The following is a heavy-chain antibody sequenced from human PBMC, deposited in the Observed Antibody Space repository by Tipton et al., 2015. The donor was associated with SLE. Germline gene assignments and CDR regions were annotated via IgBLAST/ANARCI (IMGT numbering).Heavy chain of an antibody. CDR3: ARIKSGYPAHNYYYGLDV. CDR1: GGSISSSSYY. CDR2: IYYSGST. V-gene: IGHV4-39*01. D-gene: IGHD5-12*01. Sequence: TLSLTCTVSGGSISSSSYYWGWIRQPPGKGLEWIGSIYYSGSTYYNPSLKSRVTISVDTSKNQFSLKLSSVTAADAAVYYCARIKSGYPAHNYYYGLDVWGHGITVTVSS. J-gene: IGHJ6*02.